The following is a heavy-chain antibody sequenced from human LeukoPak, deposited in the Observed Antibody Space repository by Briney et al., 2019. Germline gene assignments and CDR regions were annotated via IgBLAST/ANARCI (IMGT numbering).Heavy chain of an antibody. CDR2: IYYSGST. J-gene: IGHJ6*03. V-gene: IGHV4-59*08. CDR3: ARHPPYYDFWTRPLYYYYYYYMDV. CDR1: GGSISSYY. Sequence: SETLSLTCTVSGGSISSYYWSWIRQPPGKGLEWIGYIYYSGSTNYNPSLRSRVTISVDTSKNQFSLKLSSVTAADTAVYYCARHPPYYDFWTRPLYYYYYYYMDVWGKGTTVTVSS. D-gene: IGHD3-3*01.